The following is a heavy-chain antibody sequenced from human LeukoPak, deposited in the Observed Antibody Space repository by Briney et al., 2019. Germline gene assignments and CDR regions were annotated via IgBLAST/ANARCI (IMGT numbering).Heavy chain of an antibody. Sequence: PGRSLRLSCAASGFTFSSYGMHWVRQAPGKGLEWVAVISYDGSTKHYPDSVKGRFTISRDNSKNTLYLQMNSLRAEDTAVYYCAEDRYCSGGSCYYDAFDIWGQGTMVTVSS. D-gene: IGHD2-15*01. CDR3: AEDRYCSGGSCYYDAFDI. V-gene: IGHV3-30*18. CDR1: GFTFSSYG. J-gene: IGHJ3*02. CDR2: ISYDGSTK.